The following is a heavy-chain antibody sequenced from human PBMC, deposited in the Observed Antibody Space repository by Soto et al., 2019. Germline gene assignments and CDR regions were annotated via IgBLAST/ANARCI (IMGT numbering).Heavy chain of an antibody. D-gene: IGHD2-2*01. Sequence: SVKVSCKASGGTFGSYAITWVRRAPRQGLEWLGGIIPILNSPAYAQKFQARVVITADEITNTAYMELNSLRFDDTAVYYCAREAPYCTSATCPKFYDMDVWGQGTTVTVSS. CDR1: GGTFGSYA. CDR3: AREAPYCTSATCPKFYDMDV. CDR2: IIPILNSP. J-gene: IGHJ6*02. V-gene: IGHV1-69*13.